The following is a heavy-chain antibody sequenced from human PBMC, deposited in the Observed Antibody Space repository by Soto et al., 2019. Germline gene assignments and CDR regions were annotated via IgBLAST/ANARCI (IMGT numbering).Heavy chain of an antibody. J-gene: IGHJ4*02. CDR2: IYYSGST. V-gene: IGHV4-39*01. CDR3: ARPGNYGSGSYLYYLDY. D-gene: IGHD3-10*01. Sequence: SEALSLTCPVSDGSISISTYDLGFISQPPLKGLEWIGSIYYSGSTYYNPSLKSRVTISVDTSKNQFSLKLSSVTAADTAVYYCARPGNYGSGSYLYYLDYWGQGTLVTVSS. CDR1: DGSISISTYD.